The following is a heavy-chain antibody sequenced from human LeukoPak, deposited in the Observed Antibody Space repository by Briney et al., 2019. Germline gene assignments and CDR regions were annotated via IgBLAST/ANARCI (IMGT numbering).Heavy chain of an antibody. J-gene: IGHJ4*02. CDR1: GFTFSSYA. D-gene: IGHD1-26*01. Sequence: GGSLRLSCAASGFTFSSYAMSWVRQAPGKGLVWVSRINGDGSSTTYADSVKGRFTISRDNAKNTLYLQMNSLRAEDTAVYYCAKDQGGIVGALDYWGQGTLVTVSS. CDR2: INGDGSST. CDR3: AKDQGGIVGALDY. V-gene: IGHV3-74*03.